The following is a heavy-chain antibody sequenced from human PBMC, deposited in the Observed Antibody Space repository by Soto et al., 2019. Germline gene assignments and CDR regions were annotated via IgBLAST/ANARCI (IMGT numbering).Heavy chain of an antibody. CDR3: AKGVLGEDGYNYLPQRARYPSYYYGMDV. D-gene: IGHD5-12*01. CDR1: GFTFSSYA. J-gene: IGHJ6*02. Sequence: GGSLRLSCAASGFTFSSYAMSWVRQAPGKGLEWVSAISGSGGSTYYADSVKGRFTISRDNSKNTLYLQMNSLRAEDTAVYYCAKGVLGEDGYNYLPQRARYPSYYYGMDVWGQGTTVTVSS. V-gene: IGHV3-23*01. CDR2: ISGSGGST.